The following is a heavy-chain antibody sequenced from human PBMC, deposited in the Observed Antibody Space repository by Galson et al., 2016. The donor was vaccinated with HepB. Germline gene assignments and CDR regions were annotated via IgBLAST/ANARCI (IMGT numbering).Heavy chain of an antibody. Sequence: SVKVSCKASGYTFTSYYMHWVRQAPGQGLEWMGIINPSGGNTSYAQKFQGRVTMTRDTSTSTAYMELTSLRSDDTAVYYCARVVATTYRSFDYWGQGTLVTVSS. CDR2: INPSGGNT. CDR3: ARVVATTYRSFDY. CDR1: GYTFTSYY. V-gene: IGHV1-46*01. J-gene: IGHJ4*02. D-gene: IGHD5-12*01.